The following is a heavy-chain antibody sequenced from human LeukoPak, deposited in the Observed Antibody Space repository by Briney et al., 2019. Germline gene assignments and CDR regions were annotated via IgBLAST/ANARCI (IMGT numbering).Heavy chain of an antibody. CDR2: ISSSGSSK. V-gene: IGHV3-48*03. D-gene: IGHD3-10*01. CDR1: GFTLSSYE. Sequence: GGSLRLSCAASGFTLSSYEVNWVCQAPGKGLEWVSYISSSGSSKYYADSVKGRFTISRDNAKNSLYLQMNSLRAEDTAVYYCARVYYYGSGTYGMDVWGQGTTVTVSS. CDR3: ARVYYYGSGTYGMDV. J-gene: IGHJ6*02.